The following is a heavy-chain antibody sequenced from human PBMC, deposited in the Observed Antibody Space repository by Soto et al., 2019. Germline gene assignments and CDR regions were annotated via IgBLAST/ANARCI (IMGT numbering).Heavy chain of an antibody. V-gene: IGHV4-34*01. CDR2: INHSGST. D-gene: IGHD6-6*01. Sequence: SETLSLTCAVYGGPFSGYYWSWIRQPPGKGLEWIGEINHSGSTNYNPSLKSRVTISVDTSKNQFSLKLSSVTAADTAVYYCARGGFIAARHNWFDPWGQGTLVTVSS. CDR3: ARGGFIAARHNWFDP. J-gene: IGHJ5*02. CDR1: GGPFSGYY.